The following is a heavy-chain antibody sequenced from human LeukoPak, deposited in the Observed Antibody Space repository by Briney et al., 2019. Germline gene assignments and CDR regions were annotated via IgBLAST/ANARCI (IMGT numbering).Heavy chain of an antibody. CDR1: GGSISSNNYY. CDR2: IYYTGIT. CDR3: ARRWGRGYYFDL. J-gene: IGHJ4*02. V-gene: IGHV4-61*05. D-gene: IGHD3-22*01. Sequence: SETLSLTCTVSGGSISSNNYYWGWIRQPPGKGLEWIGYIYYTGITNYNPSLKSRVTISVDTSNNQFSLKLTSVTAADTAVYYCARRWGRGYYFDLWGQGTLVTVSS.